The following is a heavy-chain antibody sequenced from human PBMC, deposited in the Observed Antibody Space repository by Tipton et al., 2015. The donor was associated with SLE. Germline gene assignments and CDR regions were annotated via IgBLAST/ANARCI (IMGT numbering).Heavy chain of an antibody. CDR1: GGSFSGYY. D-gene: IGHD4-23*01. V-gene: IGHV4-34*01. J-gene: IGHJ4*02. Sequence: TLSLTCAVYGGSFSGYYWSWIRQPPGKGLEWIGEINHSGSTNCNPSLKSRVTMSVDTSKNQFSLKLSSVTAADTAVYYCARSVTLRWPLDYWGQGTLVTVSS. CDR2: INHSGST. CDR3: ARSVTLRWPLDY.